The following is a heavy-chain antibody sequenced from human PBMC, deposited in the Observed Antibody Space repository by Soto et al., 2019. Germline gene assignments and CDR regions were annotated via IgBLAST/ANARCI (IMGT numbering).Heavy chain of an antibody. CDR3: ARGSGWYFYYYGMDV. Sequence: SVKVSCKASGGTFSSYTISWVRQAPGQGLEWMGRIIPILGIANYAQKFQGRVTITADKSTSTAYMELSSLRSEDTAVYYCARGSGWYFYYYGMDVWGQGTTVTVSS. D-gene: IGHD6-19*01. CDR2: IIPILGIA. V-gene: IGHV1-69*02. J-gene: IGHJ6*02. CDR1: GGTFSSYT.